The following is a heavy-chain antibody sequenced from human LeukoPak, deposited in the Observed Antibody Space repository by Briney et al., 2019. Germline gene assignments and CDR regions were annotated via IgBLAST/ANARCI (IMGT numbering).Heavy chain of an antibody. CDR2: IYDRGPA. J-gene: IGHJ5*02. CDR1: GNAIISGGFS. Sequence: SETLSLTCTVSGNAIISGGFSWNWIRQPPGKGLEWIGCIYDRGPAHYNPSLKSRFTISVDRPKNQFFLNVTSLTAADTAVYYCARSRQASGLFSSWGQGTLVVVSS. CDR3: ARSRQASGLFSS. V-gene: IGHV4-30-2*01. D-gene: IGHD3-10*01.